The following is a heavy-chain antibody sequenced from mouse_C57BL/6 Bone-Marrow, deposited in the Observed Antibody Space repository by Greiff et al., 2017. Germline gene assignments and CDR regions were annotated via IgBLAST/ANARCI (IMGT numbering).Heavy chain of an antibody. Sequence: VQLQQSGAELAKPGASVKLSCKASGYTFTSYWMDWVKQRPGQGLEWIGYINPSSGYTKYNQKFKDKATLTADKSSSTAYMQLSSLTYEDSAVYYCARDYYGSSYAMDYWGQGTSVTVSS. CDR2: INPSSGYT. CDR1: GYTFTSYW. V-gene: IGHV1-7*01. CDR3: ARDYYGSSYAMDY. D-gene: IGHD1-1*01. J-gene: IGHJ4*01.